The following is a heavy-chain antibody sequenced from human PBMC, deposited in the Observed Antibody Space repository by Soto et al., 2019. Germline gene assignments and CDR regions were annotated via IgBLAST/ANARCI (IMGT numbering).Heavy chain of an antibody. V-gene: IGHV3-23*01. CDR1: GFTFSTYA. CDR2: ITGSGGST. CDR3: AKDRYGDYGGIDY. D-gene: IGHD4-17*01. Sequence: EVQLLESGGGLVQPGGSLRLSCAASGFTFSTYAMIWVRQAPEKGLEWVSVITGSGGSTYYADSVKGRFTISRDTSKNTLFLLMNSLRAEDTAVYYCAKDRYGDYGGIDYWGQGTMVTVSS. J-gene: IGHJ4*02.